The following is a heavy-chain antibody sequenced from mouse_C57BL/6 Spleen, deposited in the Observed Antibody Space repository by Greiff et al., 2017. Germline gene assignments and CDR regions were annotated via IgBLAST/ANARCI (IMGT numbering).Heavy chain of an antibody. D-gene: IGHD3-1*01. CDR1: GYTFTDYE. V-gene: IGHV1-15*01. CDR3: TRWGLGACFAY. J-gene: IGHJ3*01. Sequence: QVQLQQSGAELVRPGASVTLSCKASGYTFTDYEMHWVKQTPVHGLEWIGAIDPETGGTAYNQKFKGKAILTADKSSSTAYMELRSLTSEDSAVYYCTRWGLGACFAYWGQGTLVTVSA. CDR2: IDPETGGT.